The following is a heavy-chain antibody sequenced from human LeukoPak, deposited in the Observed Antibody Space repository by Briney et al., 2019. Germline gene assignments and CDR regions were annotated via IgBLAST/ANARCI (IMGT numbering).Heavy chain of an antibody. V-gene: IGHV4-39*07. Sequence: SETLSLTCTVSGGSISGSNYYWGWIRQPPGNGLEWIGSIYYSGSTYYNPSLKSRVTISVDTSKNQFSLKLSSVTAADTAVYYCARVAVAGTRPDYWGQGTLVTVSS. D-gene: IGHD6-19*01. J-gene: IGHJ4*02. CDR3: ARVAVAGTRPDY. CDR2: IYYSGST. CDR1: GGSISGSNYY.